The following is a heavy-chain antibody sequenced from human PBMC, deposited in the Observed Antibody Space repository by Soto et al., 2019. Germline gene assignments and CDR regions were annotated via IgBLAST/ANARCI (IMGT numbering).Heavy chain of an antibody. CDR2: IWYDGSNE. CDR3: ARGEYYYDNGGYFHSYYFDY. V-gene: IGHV3-33*01. D-gene: IGHD3-22*01. J-gene: IGHJ4*02. CDR1: GFTFSTYG. Sequence: PGGSLRLSCAASGFTFSTYGMHWVRQAPGKGLEWVAVIWYDGSNEYYADSVKGRFTFSRDNSRNTLYLQMNSLRAEDTAVYYCARGEYYYDNGGYFHSYYFDYWGQGTLVTVSS.